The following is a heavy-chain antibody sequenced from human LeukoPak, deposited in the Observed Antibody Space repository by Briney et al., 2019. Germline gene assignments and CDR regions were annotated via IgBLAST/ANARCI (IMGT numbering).Heavy chain of an antibody. CDR2: INPDGRDT. CDR1: GFSFSDYY. J-gene: IGHJ1*01. Sequence: GGSLRLSCVASGFSFSDYYMAWIRQAPGKGLEWVAHINPDGRDTYYVDSVKGRFTISRDNAQNSMYLQMNSLRVEDTAVYYCTSWGDTTAEYFQRWGQGTLVTVSS. CDR3: TSWGDTTAEYFQR. V-gene: IGHV3-7*01. D-gene: IGHD2-21*02.